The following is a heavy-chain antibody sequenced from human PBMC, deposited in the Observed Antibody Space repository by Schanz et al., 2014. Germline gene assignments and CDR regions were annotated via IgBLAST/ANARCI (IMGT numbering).Heavy chain of an antibody. CDR1: GFTFSSYW. CDR3: TRGSGSRSYGWYYDS. J-gene: IGHJ4*02. V-gene: IGHV3-74*01. Sequence: EVQLVESGGGLVQPGGSLRLSCAASGFTFSSYWMHWVRQAPGKGLVWISRINSDGSSASYADSVKGRFTISRDNATNTLYIQMNSVRAEDTAVYYCTRGSGSRSYGWYYDSWGQGTLVTVSS. CDR2: INSDGSSA. D-gene: IGHD3-10*01.